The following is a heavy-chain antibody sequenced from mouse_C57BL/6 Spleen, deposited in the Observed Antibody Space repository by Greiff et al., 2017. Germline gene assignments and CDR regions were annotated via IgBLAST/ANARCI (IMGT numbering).Heavy chain of an antibody. D-gene: IGHD1-1*01. CDR2: INPNYGTT. Sequence: EVQLQESGPELVKPGASVKISCKASGYSFTDYNMNWVKQSNGKSLEWIGVINPNYGTTSYNQKFKGKATLTVYQSSSTTYMQLNSLTSAESAVYCCAGYYGGIPFAYWGQGALVSVSA. CDR3: AGYYGGIPFAY. CDR1: GYSFTDYN. J-gene: IGHJ3*01. V-gene: IGHV1-39*01.